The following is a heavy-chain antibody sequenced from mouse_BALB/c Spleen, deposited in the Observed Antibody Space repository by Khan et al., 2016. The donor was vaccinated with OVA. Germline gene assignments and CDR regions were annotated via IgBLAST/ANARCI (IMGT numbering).Heavy chain of an antibody. CDR2: ISSGGST. Sequence: EVELVESGGGSVKPGGSLKLSCAVSGFTFSSYAMSWVRQTPEKRLEWVASISSGGSTYYPDSVKGRFTISRDNARNILYLQMSRLRSEDMAIYYCAREAYRYEEYYFDYWGQGTTLTVSS. D-gene: IGHD2-14*01. CDR1: GFTFSSYA. J-gene: IGHJ2*01. V-gene: IGHV5-6-5*01. CDR3: AREAYRYEEYYFDY.